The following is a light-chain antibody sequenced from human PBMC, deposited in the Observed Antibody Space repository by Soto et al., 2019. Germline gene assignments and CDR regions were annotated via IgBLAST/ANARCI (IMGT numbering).Light chain of an antibody. J-gene: IGKJ1*01. V-gene: IGKV3-20*01. CDR1: QSVSSSY. CDR2: GAS. Sequence: EIVLTQSPGTLSLSPGERATLSCRASQSVSSSYLAWYQQNRGQAPRLLIYGASSRAPGIPDRFGGSGSGTDFTLTISRLEPEDFAVYYCQQYGSSRWTLGQGTKVEIK. CDR3: QQYGSSRWT.